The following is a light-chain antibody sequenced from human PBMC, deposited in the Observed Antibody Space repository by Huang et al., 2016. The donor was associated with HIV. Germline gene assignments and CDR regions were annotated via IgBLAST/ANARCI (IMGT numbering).Light chain of an antibody. V-gene: IGKV1-39*01. CDR3: QQSYTIPGT. CDR2: AAS. CDR1: QSINTY. Sequence: DIQMTQSPSSLSASVGDRVTITCRTSQSINTYLNWYRQEPGEPPRLLIYAASTLHSGVSTRFRGRGSGTDFTLTINSLQAEDFAIYFCQQSYTIPGTFGQGTKLQI. J-gene: IGKJ2*02.